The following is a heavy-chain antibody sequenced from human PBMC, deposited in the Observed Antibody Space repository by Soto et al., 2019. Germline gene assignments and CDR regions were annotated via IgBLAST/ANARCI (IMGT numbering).Heavy chain of an antibody. CDR3: AGLPRYYFDTSGYYFYF. CDR2: IYYSGST. D-gene: IGHD3-22*01. J-gene: IGHJ4*02. CDR1: SGSIRSADYY. Sequence: SETLSLTCTVSSGSIRSADYYWSWIRQPPGEGLEWLGYIYYSGSTYYNPSLRSRLLISVDTSKKQFSLKLSAVTAADTSVYFCAGLPRYYFDTSGYYFYFWGQGSLVTVSS. V-gene: IGHV4-30-4*01.